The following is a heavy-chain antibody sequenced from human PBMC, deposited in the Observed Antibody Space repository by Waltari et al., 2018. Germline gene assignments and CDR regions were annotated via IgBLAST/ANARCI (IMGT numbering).Heavy chain of an antibody. J-gene: IGHJ6*02. CDR2: IYPGDSDT. Sequence: EVQLVQSGAEVKKPRESLKLSCTGSGYTLRSYWLGWVRQGPGKGLEWTGIIYPGDSDTRYNPSFQGQVTISADRSINTAYVQWRSLKASDTAMYYCARSARSEFLYGMGVWGQGTTVTVSS. D-gene: IGHD6-25*01. CDR1: GYTLRSYW. V-gene: IGHV5-51*01. CDR3: ARSARSEFLYGMGV.